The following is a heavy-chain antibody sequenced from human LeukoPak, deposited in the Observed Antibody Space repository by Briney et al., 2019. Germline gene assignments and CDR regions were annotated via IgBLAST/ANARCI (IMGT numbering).Heavy chain of an antibody. J-gene: IGHJ4*02. CDR3: ARGGDYDFWSGEAFLDY. CDR2: IYTSGST. V-gene: IGHV4-4*07. Sequence: SETLSITCTVSGGSISSYYWSWIRQPAGKGLEWIGRIYTSGSTNYNPSLKSRVTMSVDTSKNQFSLKLSSVTAADTAVYYCARGGDYDFWSGEAFLDYWGQGTLVTVSS. CDR1: GGSISSYY. D-gene: IGHD3-3*01.